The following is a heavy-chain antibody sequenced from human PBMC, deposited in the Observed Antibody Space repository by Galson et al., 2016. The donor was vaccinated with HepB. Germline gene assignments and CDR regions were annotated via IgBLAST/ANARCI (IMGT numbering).Heavy chain of an antibody. J-gene: IGHJ4*02. V-gene: IGHV3-48*02. CDR2: ISSSSRTK. CDR1: GFSISTYS. D-gene: IGHD5-24*01. Sequence: SLRLSCAAFGFSISTYSMNWVRQAPGKRLEWVSYISSSSRTKYYADSVKGRFTISRDNAKNSLSLQMNSLRDEDTAVYYCARDVFEENYNFDCWGQGTLVTVSS. CDR3: ARDVFEENYNFDC.